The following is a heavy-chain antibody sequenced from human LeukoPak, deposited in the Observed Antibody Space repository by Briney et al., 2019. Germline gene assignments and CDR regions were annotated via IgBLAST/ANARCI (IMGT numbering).Heavy chain of an antibody. J-gene: IGHJ4*02. CDR1: GFTFSSYA. CDR3: AKGGDTAMIRFTYYDY. V-gene: IGHV3-23*01. D-gene: IGHD5-18*01. Sequence: GGSLRLSCAASGFTFSSYAMSWVRQAPGKGLEWVSAIIGSGGSTYYADSVKGRFTISRDNSKNTLYLQMSSLRAEDTAVYYCAKGGDTAMIRFTYYDYWGQGTLVTVSS. CDR2: IIGSGGST.